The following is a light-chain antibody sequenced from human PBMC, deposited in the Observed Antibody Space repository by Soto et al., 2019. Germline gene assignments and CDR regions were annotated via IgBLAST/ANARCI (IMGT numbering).Light chain of an antibody. J-gene: IGKJ1*01. CDR3: TQYNNWWT. V-gene: IGKV3-15*01. Sequence: VVMPQSPATLSLSPGERATLSCRASQSVSSSLAWYQQKPGQAPRLLIYGASTRAAGIPDRVSGSGSAPAFSHTTRSLQADDFGIYYCTQYNNWWTFGQGTKVEIK. CDR1: QSVSSS. CDR2: GAS.